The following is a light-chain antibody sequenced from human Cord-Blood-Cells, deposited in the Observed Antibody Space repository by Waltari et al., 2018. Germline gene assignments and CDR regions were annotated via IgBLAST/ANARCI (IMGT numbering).Light chain of an antibody. J-gene: IGKJ1*01. Sequence: IQLTQSPSSLSASVGDRVTITCRASRGISSYLAWYQQKPGKAPKLLIYAASTLQSGVPSRFSGSGSGTDFTLTISSLQPEDFATYYYQQLNSYPTFGQGTKVEIK. CDR2: AAS. V-gene: IGKV1-9*01. CDR1: RGISSY. CDR3: QQLNSYPT.